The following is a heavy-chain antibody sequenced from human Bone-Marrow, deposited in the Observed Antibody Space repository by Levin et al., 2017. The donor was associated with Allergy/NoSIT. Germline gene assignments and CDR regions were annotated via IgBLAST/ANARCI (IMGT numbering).Heavy chain of an antibody. D-gene: IGHD2/OR15-2a*01. Sequence: RSGGSLRLSCEASGFTFDEYAMHWVRQGPGKGLEWVSGVSWNTVETGYADSVKGRFTISRDNAKNSVYLEINSLRDEDTAFYYCVRCGDFREFDYWGQGTLVTVSS. J-gene: IGHJ4*02. CDR2: VSWNTVET. CDR3: VRCGDFREFDY. CDR1: GFTFDEYA. V-gene: IGHV3-9*01.